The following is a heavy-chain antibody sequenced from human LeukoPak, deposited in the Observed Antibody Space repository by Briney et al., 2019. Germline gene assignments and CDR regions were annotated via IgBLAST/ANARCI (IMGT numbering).Heavy chain of an antibody. Sequence: ASVKVSCKASGGTFSSYAISWVRQAPGQGLKWMGRIIPILGIANYAQKFQGRVTITADKSTSTAYMELSSLRPEDTAVYYCAREENTADAFDIWGQGTMVTVSS. CDR1: GGTFSSYA. J-gene: IGHJ3*02. V-gene: IGHV1-69*04. CDR2: IIPILGIA. CDR3: AREENTADAFDI. D-gene: IGHD5-18*01.